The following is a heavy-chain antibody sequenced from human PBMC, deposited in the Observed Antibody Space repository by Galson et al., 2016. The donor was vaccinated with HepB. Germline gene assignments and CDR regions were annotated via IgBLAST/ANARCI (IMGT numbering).Heavy chain of an antibody. CDR2: LDHPGDIT. CDR1: GFTFSSYT. D-gene: IGHD3-16*01. CDR3: TKIGSGYFEY. V-gene: IGHV3-23*01. Sequence: SLRLSCAASGFTFSSYTMSWVRQAPGEGLEWVSILDHPGDITYYADSVKGRFTISRDNSKNRMYLQMNSLRAEDTASYYCTKIGSGYFEYWGRGTLVTVSS. J-gene: IGHJ4*03.